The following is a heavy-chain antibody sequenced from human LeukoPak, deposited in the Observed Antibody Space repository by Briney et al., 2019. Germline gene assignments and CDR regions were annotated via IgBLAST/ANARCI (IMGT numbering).Heavy chain of an antibody. CDR3: AKMQSGPFDY. CDR2: ISGSGGTT. V-gene: IGHV3-23*01. CDR1: GLTFSNYA. D-gene: IGHD3-3*01. Sequence: GGSLRLSCGASGLTFSNYAMIWVRQAPGMALEWVSFISGSGGTTCYADSVKGRFTISRDNSKNTLYLQMNSLRAEDTAVYYCAKMQSGPFDYWGQGTLVTVSS. J-gene: IGHJ4*02.